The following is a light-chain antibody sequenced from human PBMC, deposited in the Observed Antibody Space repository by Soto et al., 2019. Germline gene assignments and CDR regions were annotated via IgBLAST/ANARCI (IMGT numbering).Light chain of an antibody. V-gene: IGLV1-47*01. J-gene: IGLJ1*01. CDR3: SSYTGYNTYV. CDR1: SSNIGSNF. Sequence: QSVLTQAPSASGTPGQRVTISCSGSSSNIGSNFVYWYQKFPGTAPKVLIYRNDQRPSGVPDRFSGSKSGTSASLAISGLRSEDEADYYCSSYTGYNTYVFGTGTKLTVL. CDR2: RND.